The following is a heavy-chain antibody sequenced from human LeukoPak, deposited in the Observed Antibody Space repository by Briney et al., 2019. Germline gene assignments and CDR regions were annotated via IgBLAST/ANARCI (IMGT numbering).Heavy chain of an antibody. CDR1: GFTFSSYA. J-gene: IGHJ4*02. D-gene: IGHD6-19*01. V-gene: IGHV3-23*01. CDR3: AKDRQTTGWHILDH. CDR2: ISYTGSST. Sequence: GGSLRLSCAASGFTFSSYAMSWVRQAPGKGLEWVAAISYTGSSTYYADSVEGRFTISRDNSKNTLDLQMSSLRAADTAVYYCAKDRQTTGWHILDHWGQGTLVTVSS.